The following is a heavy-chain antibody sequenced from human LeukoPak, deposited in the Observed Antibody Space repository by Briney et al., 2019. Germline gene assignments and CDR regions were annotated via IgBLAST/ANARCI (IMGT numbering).Heavy chain of an antibody. CDR3: ARAGRITGTTALFEY. D-gene: IGHD1-20*01. V-gene: IGHV4-34*01. Sequence: SETLSLTCAVYGGSFVGSSWSWIRNPPGKGLDWIGEINHSGSTNYNPSLKSRVTIPVDTSKNQFSLKLSSVTAADTAVYYCARAGRITGTTALFEYWGQGTLVTVSS. J-gene: IGHJ4*02. CDR2: INHSGST. CDR1: GGSFVGSS.